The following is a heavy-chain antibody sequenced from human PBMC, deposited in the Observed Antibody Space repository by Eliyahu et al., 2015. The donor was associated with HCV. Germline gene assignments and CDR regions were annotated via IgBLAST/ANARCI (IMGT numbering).Heavy chain of an antibody. CDR3: ARGGIGSSHYFDY. CDR2: VYPDNGDT. D-gene: IGHD2-2*01. J-gene: IGHJ4*02. CDR1: GYIFINYA. V-gene: IGHV1-3*01. Sequence: QVHLVQSGAEMKRPGAXVKVSCKASGYIFINYAXHWVRQAPGQRPEWMGWVYPDNGDTKYSQTFQGRVTMTWDTSASTAYMELSSLRYDDTAVFYCARGGIGSSHYFDYWGQGALVTVSS.